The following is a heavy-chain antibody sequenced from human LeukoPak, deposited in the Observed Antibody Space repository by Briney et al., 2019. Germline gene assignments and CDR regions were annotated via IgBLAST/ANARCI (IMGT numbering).Heavy chain of an antibody. CDR1: GYRFTTYW. J-gene: IGHJ4*02. D-gene: IGHD6-13*01. CDR3: ARSTSPGIATSANDF. CDR2: IYPADSDT. V-gene: IGHV5-51*01. Sequence: GEPLKISCKGSGYRFTTYWIAWVRQMPGKGLEWMGIIYPADSDTRYSPSFQGQVTISADKSISTAYLQWSSLKASDTAMYYCARSTSPGIATSANDFWGQGTLVTVSS.